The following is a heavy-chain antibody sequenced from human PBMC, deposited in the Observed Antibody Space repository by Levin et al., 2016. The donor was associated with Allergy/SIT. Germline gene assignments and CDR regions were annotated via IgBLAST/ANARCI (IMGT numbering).Heavy chain of an antibody. V-gene: IGHV4-30-2*01. D-gene: IGHD3-3*01. Sequence: SETLSLTCAVSGDSISGGAHSWSWLRQPPGKALEWIGNFYQSGSAYYNPSLKSRATISVDRSKNQFSLKLNSVTAADTAVYYCASSTIFEVVPYYFDRWGQGTLVTVSS. J-gene: IGHJ4*02. CDR2: FYQSGSA. CDR3: ASSTIFEVVPYYFDR. CDR1: GDSISGGAHS.